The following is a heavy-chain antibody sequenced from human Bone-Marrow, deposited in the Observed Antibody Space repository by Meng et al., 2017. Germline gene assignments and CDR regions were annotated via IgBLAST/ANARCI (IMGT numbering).Heavy chain of an antibody. V-gene: IGHV3-23*01. CDR2: VSGSGAST. Sequence: GESLKISCAASEFTFSNYAMSWARQAPGKGLEWVSAVSGSGASTYYADSVKGRFTISRDNSKNTLYLQMNSLRAEDTAVYYCAKLNYYDSSGSFDYWGQGSLVTVSS. CDR3: AKLNYYDSSGSFDY. CDR1: EFTFSNYA. J-gene: IGHJ4*02. D-gene: IGHD3-22*01.